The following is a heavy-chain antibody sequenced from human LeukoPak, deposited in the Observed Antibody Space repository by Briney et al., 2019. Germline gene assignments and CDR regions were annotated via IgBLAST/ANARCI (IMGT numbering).Heavy chain of an antibody. CDR1: GGSISSYY. D-gene: IGHD2-15*01. CDR3: ARRCSGNTCHSAGVVY. Sequence: SETLSLTCTVSGGSISSYYWSWIRQPPGKGLEWIGYIYYSGSTNYNPSLKNRATISVDTSKKQFSLKLSFVTAADTAVYYCARRCSGNTCHSAGVVYWGQGTLVTVSS. CDR2: IYYSGST. J-gene: IGHJ4*02. V-gene: IGHV4-59*08.